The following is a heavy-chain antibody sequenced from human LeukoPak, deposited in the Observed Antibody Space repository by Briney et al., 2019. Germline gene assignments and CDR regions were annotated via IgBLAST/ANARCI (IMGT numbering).Heavy chain of an antibody. CDR2: IKEDGSEI. V-gene: IGHV3-7*01. CDR3: GKDSSSSEYYYGMDV. CDR1: GFTFSTYW. D-gene: IGHD6-6*01. J-gene: IGHJ6*02. Sequence: GGSLRLSCAASGFTFSTYWMSWVRQAPGKGLEWVANIKEDGSEINYADSVRGRFTISRDNAKNSLYLQMNSLRAEDTAVYYCGKDSSSSEYYYGMDVWGQGTTVTVSS.